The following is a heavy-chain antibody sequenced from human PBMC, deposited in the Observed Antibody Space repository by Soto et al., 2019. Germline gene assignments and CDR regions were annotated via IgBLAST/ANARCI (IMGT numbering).Heavy chain of an antibody. Sequence: QVQLQQWGAGLLKPSETLSLTCAVYGGSFSGYYWSWIRQPPGKGLEWIGEINHSGSTNYNPSLKSRVTISVDTSTNQFSLKLSSVTAADTAVYYCARGISQRANYYYYYMDVWGKGTTVTVSS. CDR3: ARGISQRANYYYYYMDV. V-gene: IGHV4-34*01. CDR1: GGSFSGYY. J-gene: IGHJ6*03. D-gene: IGHD2-2*01. CDR2: INHSGST.